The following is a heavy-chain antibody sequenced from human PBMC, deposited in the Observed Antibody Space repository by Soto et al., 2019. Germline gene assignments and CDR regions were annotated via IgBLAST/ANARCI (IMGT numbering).Heavy chain of an antibody. CDR3: ARQAPGNRDTRGPWIWFDP. J-gene: IGHJ5*02. CDR1: GGSISSSSYY. CDR2: IYYSGST. D-gene: IGHD5-12*01. V-gene: IGHV4-39*01. Sequence: SETLSLTCTVSGGSISSSSYYWGWIRQPPGKGLEWIGSIYYSGSTYYNPSLKSRVTISVDTSKNQFSLKLSSVTAADTAVYYCARQAPGNRDTRGPWIWFDPWGQGTLVTVSS.